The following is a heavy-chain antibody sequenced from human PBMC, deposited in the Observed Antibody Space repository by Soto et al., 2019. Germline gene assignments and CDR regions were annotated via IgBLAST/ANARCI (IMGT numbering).Heavy chain of an antibody. V-gene: IGHV5-51*01. J-gene: IGHJ4*02. CDR2: IYPGDSDT. CDR1: GYNFTTYW. D-gene: IGHD5-12*01. Sequence: PGESLKISCEGSGYNFTTYWIGWVRQMPGKGLEWMALIYPGDSDTRYSPSFEGQVTLSVDRSISTAYLQWSSLKASDTAIYYSATSTVAYVDIVSSTTRGYFDHWGQGTLVTVSS. CDR3: ATSTVAYVDIVSSTTRGYFDH.